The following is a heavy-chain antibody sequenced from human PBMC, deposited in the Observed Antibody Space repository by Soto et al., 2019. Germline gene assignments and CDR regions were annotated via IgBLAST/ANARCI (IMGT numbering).Heavy chain of an antibody. Sequence: SVKVSCKASGFTFTSSAVQWVRQARGQRLEWIGWIVVGSGNTNYAQKFQERVTITRDMSTSTAYMELSSLRSEDTAVYYCATSYNWNYYYYGMDVWGQGTTVTVSS. D-gene: IGHD1-1*01. CDR3: ATSYNWNYYYYGMDV. J-gene: IGHJ6*02. CDR2: IVVGSGNT. CDR1: GFTFTSSA. V-gene: IGHV1-58*01.